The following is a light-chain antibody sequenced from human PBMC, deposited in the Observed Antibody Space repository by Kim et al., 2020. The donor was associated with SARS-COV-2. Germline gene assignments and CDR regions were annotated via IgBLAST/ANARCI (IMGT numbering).Light chain of an antibody. J-gene: IGKJ2*01. Sequence: EIVLTQSPGILSLSPGERATLSCRASQSVSSSYLAWYQQKPGQAPRLLIYGASSRATGIPDRFSGSGSGTDFTLTISRLEPEDFAVYYCQQYGSSPPYTFGQGTKLGI. CDR1: QSVSSSY. V-gene: IGKV3-20*01. CDR3: QQYGSSPPYT. CDR2: GAS.